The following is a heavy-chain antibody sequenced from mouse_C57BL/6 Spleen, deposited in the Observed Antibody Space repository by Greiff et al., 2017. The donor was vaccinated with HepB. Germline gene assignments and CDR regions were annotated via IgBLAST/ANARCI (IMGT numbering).Heavy chain of an antibody. V-gene: IGHV1-64*01. Sequence: QVQLKESGAELVKPGASVKLSCKASGYTFTSYWMHWVKQRPGQGLEWIGMVHPNSGSTNYNEKFKSKATLTVDKSSSTAYMQLSSLTSEDSAVYYCARGFLYYFDYWGQGTTLTVSS. CDR3: ARGFLYYFDY. CDR2: VHPNSGST. CDR1: GYTFTSYW. J-gene: IGHJ2*01.